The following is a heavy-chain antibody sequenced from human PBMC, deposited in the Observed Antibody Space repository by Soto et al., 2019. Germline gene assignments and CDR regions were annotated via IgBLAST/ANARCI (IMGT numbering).Heavy chain of an antibody. D-gene: IGHD3-10*01. CDR2: IYPGDSDT. CDR1: GCRLANYW. V-gene: IGHV5-51*01. J-gene: IGHJ6*02. Sequence: GEPLKSYGGSSGCRLANYWIGWVRQMPGKGLEWMGIIYPGDSDTRYSPSFQGQVTISVDKSFSTAYLQWSSLKASDSATYYCARIGDAGRGKYYFYDGLDVWGQGTTVTVSS. CDR3: ARIGDAGRGKYYFYDGLDV.